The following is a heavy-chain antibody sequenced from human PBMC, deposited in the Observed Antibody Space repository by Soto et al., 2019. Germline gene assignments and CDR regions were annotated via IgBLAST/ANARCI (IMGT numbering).Heavy chain of an antibody. Sequence: GVSVKVSCKGSEYTLSELSMHWVRQAPGKGLEWRGGFDPEDGETTYAQQFQGRVTMTEDTSTDTAYMELSSLISEDSAVYYCATDLXQLLQRKDSYYYYAMDVWDQGTTVTVSS. CDR1: EYTLSELS. CDR2: FDPEDGET. D-gene: IGHD2-15*01. J-gene: IGHJ6*02. CDR3: ATDLXQLLQRKDSYYYYAMDV. V-gene: IGHV1-24*01.